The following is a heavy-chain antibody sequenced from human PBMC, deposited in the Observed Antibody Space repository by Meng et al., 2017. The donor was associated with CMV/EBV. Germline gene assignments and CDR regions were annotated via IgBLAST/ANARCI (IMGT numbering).Heavy chain of an antibody. CDR3: ARVGGGNWFDP. CDR2: ISAYNGNT. J-gene: IGHJ5*02. D-gene: IGHD3-16*01. V-gene: IGHV1-18*01. CDR1: GYTFTSYG. Sequence: QVRRVQFGVKGKKPRALVKLSCQASGYTFTSYGISWVRQAPGQGLEWMGWISAYNGNTNYAQKLQGRVTMTTDTSTSTAYMELRSLRSDDTAGYYCARVGGGNWFDPWGQGTLVTVSS.